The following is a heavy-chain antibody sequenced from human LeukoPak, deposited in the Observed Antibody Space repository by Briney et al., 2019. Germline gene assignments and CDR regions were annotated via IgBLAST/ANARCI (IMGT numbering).Heavy chain of an antibody. CDR3: VRAWRRAAAGREGWFDP. CDR2: TYYRSKWYN. D-gene: IGHD6-13*01. CDR1: GDSVSSNSAA. Sequence: SQTLSLTCAISGDSVSSNSAAWNWIRQSPSRGLEWLGRTYYRSKWYNDYAVSVKSRITINPDTSKNQFSLQLNSVTPEDTAVYYCVRAWRRAAAGREGWFDPWGQGTLVTVSS. V-gene: IGHV6-1*01. J-gene: IGHJ5*02.